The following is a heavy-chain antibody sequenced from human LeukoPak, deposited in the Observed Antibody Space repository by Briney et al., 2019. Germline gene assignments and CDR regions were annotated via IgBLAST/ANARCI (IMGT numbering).Heavy chain of an antibody. V-gene: IGHV3-7*01. CDR1: GFTFNNYA. J-gene: IGHJ4*02. CDR3: ARGSLFDY. CDR2: IKQDGSEK. Sequence: GGSLRLSCAASGFTFNNYAMNWVRQAPGKGLEWVANIKQDGSEKYYVDSVKGRFTISRDNAKNSLYLQMNSLRAEDTAVYYCARGSLFDYWGQGTLVTVSS.